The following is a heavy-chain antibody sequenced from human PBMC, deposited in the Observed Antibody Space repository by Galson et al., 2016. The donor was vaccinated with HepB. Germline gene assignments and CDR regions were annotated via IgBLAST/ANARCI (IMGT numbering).Heavy chain of an antibody. CDR3: AKKAHILTGPDAFDI. CDR2: ISYDGNNK. Sequence: SLRLSCAASGFTFSSYGIHWVRQAPGKGLEWVAVISYDGNNKYYADSVKGRFTISRDNSKNKLYLQMRSLRAEDTAVYYCAKKAHILTGPDAFDIWGQGTMVTVSS. CDR1: GFTFSSYG. V-gene: IGHV3-30*18. D-gene: IGHD3-9*01. J-gene: IGHJ3*02.